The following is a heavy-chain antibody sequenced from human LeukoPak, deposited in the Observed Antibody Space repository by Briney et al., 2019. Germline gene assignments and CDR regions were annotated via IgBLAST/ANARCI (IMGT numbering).Heavy chain of an antibody. V-gene: IGHV1-58*02. J-gene: IGHJ2*01. Sequence: ASVKVSCKASGFTFTSSAMQWVRQARGQRLEWIGWIVVGSGNTNYAQKFQERVTITRDMSTSTAYMELSSLRSEDTAVYYCAAGNHYDSSGYYSFYWYFDLWGRGTLVTVSS. D-gene: IGHD3-22*01. CDR2: IVVGSGNT. CDR3: AAGNHYDSSGYYSFYWYFDL. CDR1: GFTFTSSA.